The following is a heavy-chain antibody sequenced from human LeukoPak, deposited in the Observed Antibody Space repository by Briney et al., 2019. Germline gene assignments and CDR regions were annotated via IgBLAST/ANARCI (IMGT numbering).Heavy chain of an antibody. Sequence: ASVKVSCKASGYTFTDYYMHWVRQAPGQGFEWMGWINPNDGDTNYAQKFQGRVTMTRDASISTAHMEVSRLRSDDTAVYYCARANFLYCSSTTCLFDYWGQGTLVTVSS. D-gene: IGHD2-2*01. CDR2: INPNDGDT. CDR3: ARANFLYCSSTTCLFDY. CDR1: GYTFTDYY. V-gene: IGHV1-2*02. J-gene: IGHJ4*02.